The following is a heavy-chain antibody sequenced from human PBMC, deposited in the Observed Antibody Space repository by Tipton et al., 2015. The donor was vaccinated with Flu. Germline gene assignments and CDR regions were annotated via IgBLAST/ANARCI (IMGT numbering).Heavy chain of an antibody. CDR1: GGSFSGYY. CDR3: ARRTKGTMVRGVIVNWFDP. D-gene: IGHD3-10*01. CDR2: INHSGST. J-gene: IGHJ5*02. Sequence: TLSLTCAVYGGSFSGYYWSWIRQPPGKGLEWIGEINHSGSTNYNPSLKSRVTISVDTSKNQFSLKLSSVTAADTAVYYCARRTKGTMVRGVIVNWFDPWGQGTLVTVPS. V-gene: IGHV4-34*01.